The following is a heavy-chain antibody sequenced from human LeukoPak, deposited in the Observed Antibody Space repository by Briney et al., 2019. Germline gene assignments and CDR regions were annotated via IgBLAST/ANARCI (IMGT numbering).Heavy chain of an antibody. CDR2: IYYSGST. CDR1: GGSISSYY. V-gene: IGHV4-59*01. CDR3: ARGGWYPESFQH. D-gene: IGHD6-19*01. J-gene: IGHJ1*01. Sequence: SETLSLTCTVSGGSISSYYWNCIRQPPGKGLWWIGYIYYSGSTNYNPSLKSRVTISVDTSKNQFSLKLSSVTAADTAVYYCARGGWYPESFQHWGQGALVTVSS.